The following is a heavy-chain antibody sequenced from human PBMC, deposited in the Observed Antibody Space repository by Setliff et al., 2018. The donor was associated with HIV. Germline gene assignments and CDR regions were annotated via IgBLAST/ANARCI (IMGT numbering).Heavy chain of an antibody. CDR2: IYYSGST. D-gene: IGHD4-17*01. CDR3: ARDAVRSKDWFDP. J-gene: IGHJ5*02. CDR1: GGSISRTVYY. V-gene: IGHV4-39*02. Sequence: SETLSLTCTVSGGSISRTVYYWGWIRQPPGKGLEWIGSIYYSGSTYYNPSLESRITISMDTSKNQFSLKLRSVTAADTAMYYCARDAVRSKDWFDPWGPGILVTVSS.